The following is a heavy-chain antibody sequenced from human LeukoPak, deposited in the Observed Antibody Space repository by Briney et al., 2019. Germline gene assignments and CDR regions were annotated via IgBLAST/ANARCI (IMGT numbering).Heavy chain of an antibody. J-gene: IGHJ4*02. CDR3: ARVLGAGSPRSPTPGY. CDR1: GFTFSSYG. CDR2: IWYDGSNK. V-gene: IGHV3-33*01. Sequence: PGVSLRPSCAAFGFTFSSYGMNWVRQAPGKGLEWVAVIWYDGSNKYYADSVKGRFSVSRDNSKNTLYLQMNSLRAEDTAVYYCARVLGAGSPRSPTPGYWGQGTLVTVSS. D-gene: IGHD2-2*01.